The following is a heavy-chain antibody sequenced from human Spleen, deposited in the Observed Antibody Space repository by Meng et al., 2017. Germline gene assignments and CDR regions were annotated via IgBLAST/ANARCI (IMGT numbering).Heavy chain of an antibody. CDR3: ARGPTTMAHDFDY. D-gene: IGHD4-11*01. CDR1: GGSLRAYY. J-gene: IGHJ4*02. CDR2: INHSGGT. V-gene: IGHV4-34*01. Sequence: QVQFPQWEAGRCKPSETLSLTCVVSGGSLRAYYGSWIRQPPGKGLEWSGEINHSGGTNYNPSLESRATISVDTSQNNLSLKLSSVTAADSAVYYCARGPTTMAHDFDYWGQGTLVTVSS.